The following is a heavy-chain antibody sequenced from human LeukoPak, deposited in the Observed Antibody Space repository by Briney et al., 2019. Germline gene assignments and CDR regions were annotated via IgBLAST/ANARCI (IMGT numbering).Heavy chain of an antibody. CDR2: ISGGGGST. J-gene: IGHJ2*01. CDR1: GFSFSSYA. Sequence: AGGSLRLSCVGSGFSFSSYAMNWVRQAPGKGLEWVSAISGGGGSTYYADSVKGRFTISRDNSKNTLYLQMNSLRAEDTAIYFCACSGYCSGGNCYLRYWYFDLXGXGTLVTVSS. CDR3: ACSGYCSGGNCYLRYWYFDL. V-gene: IGHV3-23*01. D-gene: IGHD2-15*01.